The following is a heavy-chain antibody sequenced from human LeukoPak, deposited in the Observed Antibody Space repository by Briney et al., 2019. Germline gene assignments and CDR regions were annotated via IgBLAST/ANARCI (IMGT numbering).Heavy chain of an antibody. CDR2: INPNSGGT. Sequence: ASVKVSFKASGYTFTGYYMHWVRPAPGQGLEWMGWINPNSGGTNYAQKFQGRVTMTRDTSISTAYMELSRLRSDDTAVYYCARDQYSSSWYGTYYYMDVWGKGTTVTISS. CDR3: ARDQYSSSWYGTYYYMDV. D-gene: IGHD6-13*01. V-gene: IGHV1-2*02. J-gene: IGHJ6*03. CDR1: GYTFTGYY.